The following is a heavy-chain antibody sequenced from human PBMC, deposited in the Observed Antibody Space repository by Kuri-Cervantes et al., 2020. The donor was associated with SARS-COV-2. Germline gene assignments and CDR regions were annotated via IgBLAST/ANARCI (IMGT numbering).Heavy chain of an antibody. CDR1: GFTFSNAW. D-gene: IGHD2-21*02. V-gene: IGHV3-15*07. CDR3: TTDLRGAVETAYTFFDY. Sequence: GESLKISCAASGFTFSNAWMNWVRQAPGKGLEWVGRIKSKTDGGTTDYAAPVKGRFTISRDDSKNTLYLQMNSLKTEDTAVYYCTTDLRGAVETAYTFFDYWGQGALVTVSS. J-gene: IGHJ4*02. CDR2: IKSKTDGGTT.